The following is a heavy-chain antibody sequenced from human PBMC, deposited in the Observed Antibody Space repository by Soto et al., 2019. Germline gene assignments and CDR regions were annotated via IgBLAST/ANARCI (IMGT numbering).Heavy chain of an antibody. CDR3: ARVLSGSYSDY. CDR1: GGSIRSNNW. CDR2: IFHSGST. D-gene: IGHD1-26*01. Sequence: QVQLQESGPGLVKPSGTLSLTCAVSGGSIRSNNWWRWFRQHPGKGREWIGEIFHSGSTNYNPSLKTRVTISVDKSKNQFSLKLSSVTAADTSVYYCARVLSGSYSDYWGQGTLVTVSS. V-gene: IGHV4-4*02. J-gene: IGHJ4*02.